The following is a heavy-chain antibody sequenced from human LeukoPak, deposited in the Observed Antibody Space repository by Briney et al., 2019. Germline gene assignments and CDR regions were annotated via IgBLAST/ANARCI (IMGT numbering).Heavy chain of an antibody. Sequence: GASVKVSCKASGYTFTSYYMHWVRQAPGQGLEWMGWIKPNSGGTKYAQKFKGRVTMTRDTSISTVYMELSRLRSDDTAVYYCARGPDFIMVRGLTGFYYYMDVWGKGTTVTVSS. V-gene: IGHV1-2*02. J-gene: IGHJ6*03. CDR2: IKPNSGGT. D-gene: IGHD3-10*01. CDR3: ARGPDFIMVRGLTGFYYYMDV. CDR1: GYTFTSYY.